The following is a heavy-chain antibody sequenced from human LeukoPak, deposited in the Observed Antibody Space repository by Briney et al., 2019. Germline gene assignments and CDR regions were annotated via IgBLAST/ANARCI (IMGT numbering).Heavy chain of an antibody. J-gene: IGHJ4*02. CDR3: ARDRLLWFGELDF. CDR2: IYYSGNT. D-gene: IGHD3-10*01. Sequence: SETLSLTCTVSGGSISSSSYYWGWIRQPPGKGLEWIGSIYYSGNTYYNPSLKSRVTISVDMSKNQISLKLSSVTAADTAVYYCARDRLLWFGELDFWGQGTLVIVSS. V-gene: IGHV4-39*07. CDR1: GGSISSSSYY.